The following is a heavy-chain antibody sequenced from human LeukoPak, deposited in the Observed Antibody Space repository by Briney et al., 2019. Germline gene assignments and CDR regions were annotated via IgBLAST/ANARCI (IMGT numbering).Heavy chain of an antibody. Sequence: GGSLRLSCAASGFTFDDYAMHWVRQAPGKGLEWVSLISGDGSATYYADSVKGRFTISRDNSKNSLYVQMNSLRAEDTAVYYCARSRGAGPGAYFDYWGQGTLITVSS. J-gene: IGHJ4*02. D-gene: IGHD6-19*01. CDR2: ISGDGSAT. V-gene: IGHV3-43*02. CDR1: GFTFDDYA. CDR3: ARSRGAGPGAYFDY.